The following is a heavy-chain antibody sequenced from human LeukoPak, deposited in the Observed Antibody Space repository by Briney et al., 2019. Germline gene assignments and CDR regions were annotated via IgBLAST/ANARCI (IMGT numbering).Heavy chain of an antibody. J-gene: IGHJ4*02. D-gene: IGHD2-15*01. Sequence: ASVKVSCKASGYSFTGYYMHCVRQAPGQGLEWMGWINPNNGGTNYAQKFQGRVTMTRDTSISTAYMELSRLRSDDTAVYYCARDCSGGSCYYNMDYWGQGTLVTVSS. CDR3: ARDCSGGSCYYNMDY. CDR2: INPNNGGT. CDR1: GYSFTGYY. V-gene: IGHV1-2*02.